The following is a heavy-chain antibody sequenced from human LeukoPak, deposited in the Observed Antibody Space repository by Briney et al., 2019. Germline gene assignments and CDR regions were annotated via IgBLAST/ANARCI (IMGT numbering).Heavy chain of an antibody. CDR2: ISGSGGST. Sequence: GGSLRLSCAASGFTFSSYAMSWVRQAPGKGLEWVSAISGSGGSTYYADSVKSRFTFSRDNSKNTLYLQMNSLRAEDTAVYYCAKDIVVVPAAILGRSYYYYGMDVWGKGTTVTVSS. D-gene: IGHD2-2*01. J-gene: IGHJ6*04. V-gene: IGHV3-23*01. CDR3: AKDIVVVPAAILGRSYYYYGMDV. CDR1: GFTFSSYA.